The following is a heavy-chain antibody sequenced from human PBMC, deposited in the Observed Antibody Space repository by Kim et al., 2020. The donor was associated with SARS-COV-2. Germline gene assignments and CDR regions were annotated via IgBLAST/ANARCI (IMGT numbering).Heavy chain of an antibody. CDR1: GYTLTELS. J-gene: IGHJ4*02. Sequence: ASVKVSCKVSGYTLTELSMHWVRQAPGKGLEWMGGFDPEDGETIYAQKFQGRVTMTEDTSTDTAYMELSSLRSEDTAVYYCATDPLGYCSSTSCSDYWGQGTLVTVSS. D-gene: IGHD2-2*01. CDR2: FDPEDGET. CDR3: ATDPLGYCSSTSCSDY. V-gene: IGHV1-24*01.